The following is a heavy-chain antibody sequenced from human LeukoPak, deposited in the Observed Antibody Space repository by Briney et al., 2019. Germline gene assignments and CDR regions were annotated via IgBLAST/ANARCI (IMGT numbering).Heavy chain of an antibody. J-gene: IGHJ4*02. CDR2: ISESGGST. CDR3: AKDRLRGAGGY. CDR1: GFTFSSYA. Sequence: GGSLRLSCAASGFTFSSYAMTWVRQAPGKGLEWVSSISESGGSTFYADSVKGQFTVSRDNSKNTVYLQMNSLGAEDTAVYYCAKDRLRGAGGYLGQGTLVTVSS. V-gene: IGHV3-23*01. D-gene: IGHD3-16*01.